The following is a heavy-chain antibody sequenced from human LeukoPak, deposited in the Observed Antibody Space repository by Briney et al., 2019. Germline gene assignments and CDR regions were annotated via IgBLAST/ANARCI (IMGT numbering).Heavy chain of an antibody. J-gene: IGHJ4*02. Sequence: GGSLRLSCAASGFTFSSYAMSWVRQAPGKGLEWVSAISGSGGSTYYAASVKGRFTISRDNSKNTLYLQMNSLRAEDTAVYYCAKVPYYDSSGYYAPYFDYWGQGTLVTVSS. D-gene: IGHD3-22*01. CDR2: ISGSGGST. V-gene: IGHV3-23*01. CDR3: AKVPYYDSSGYYAPYFDY. CDR1: GFTFSSYA.